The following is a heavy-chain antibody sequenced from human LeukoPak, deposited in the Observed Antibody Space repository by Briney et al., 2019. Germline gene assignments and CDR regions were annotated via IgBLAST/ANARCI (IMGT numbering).Heavy chain of an antibody. J-gene: IGHJ5*02. V-gene: IGHV1-8*01. CDR3: ARGDPWGFDP. Sequence: ASVTVSCKSSGYIFSSYVFNWVRQPNGQGLEWVGWMNPNSGETGIAQNFQGRVTLTKNTSITTAYMELSSLRSEDTAVYYCARGDPWGFDPWGQGTLVTVSS. D-gene: IGHD7-27*01. CDR1: GYIFSSYV. CDR2: MNPNSGET.